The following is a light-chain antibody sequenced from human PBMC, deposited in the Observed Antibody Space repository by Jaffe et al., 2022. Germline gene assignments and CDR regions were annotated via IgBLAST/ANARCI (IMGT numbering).Light chain of an antibody. CDR1: QGISSY. CDR2: AAS. CDR3: QQYYSYPGAH. Sequence: AIRMTQSPSSFSASTGDRVTITCRASQGISSYLAWYQQKPGKAPKLLIYAASTLQSGVPSRFSGSGSGTDFTLTISCLQSEDFATYYCQQYYSYPGAHFGGGTKVEIK. J-gene: IGKJ4*01. V-gene: IGKV1-8*01.